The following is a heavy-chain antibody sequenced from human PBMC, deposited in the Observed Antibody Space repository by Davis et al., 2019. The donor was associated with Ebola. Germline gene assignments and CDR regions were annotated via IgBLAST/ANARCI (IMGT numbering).Heavy chain of an antibody. Sequence: AASVKVSCKASGYTFTSYYINWVRQATGQGPEWMGWMNPNRGHTGHAQKFQGRVTMTRNTSISTAYMELSRLRSDDTAVYYCESEGPRFDSSGHNYGMDVWGQGTTVTVSS. D-gene: IGHD3-22*01. CDR2: MNPNRGHT. CDR3: ESEGPRFDSSGHNYGMDV. V-gene: IGHV1-8*01. CDR1: GYTFTSYY. J-gene: IGHJ6*02.